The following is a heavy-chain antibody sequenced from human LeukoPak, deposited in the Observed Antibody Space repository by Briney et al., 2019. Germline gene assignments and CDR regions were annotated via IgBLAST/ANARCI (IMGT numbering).Heavy chain of an antibody. D-gene: IGHD1-26*01. V-gene: IGHV4-4*07. J-gene: IGHJ4*02. CDR3: ARQGYTASYYFLDY. CDR1: GGSIRSYF. Sequence: SETLSLTCTVSGGSIRSYFWGWVRQPAGKGLQWIGRIYTTGATFYNPSLKTRLTMSIDTSKNQFSLRLTSVVAADTAVYYCARQGYTASYYFLDYWSQGTLVTVSS. CDR2: IYTTGAT.